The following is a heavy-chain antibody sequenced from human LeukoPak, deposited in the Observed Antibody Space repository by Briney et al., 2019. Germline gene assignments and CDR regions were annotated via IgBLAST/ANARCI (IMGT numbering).Heavy chain of an antibody. J-gene: IGHJ3*02. D-gene: IGHD2-21*02. V-gene: IGHV3-48*01. CDR1: GFTFSSSG. CDR2: ISGSTPNI. CDR3: ARICGGDCFPHDAFDI. Sequence: GGALRLSCAASGFTFSSSGMNWVRQAPGKGLQWVSYISGSTPNIYYADSVKGRFTISRDNAKNSLYLQMHSLRAGDTAVYFCARICGGDCFPHDAFDIWGQGTMVAVSS.